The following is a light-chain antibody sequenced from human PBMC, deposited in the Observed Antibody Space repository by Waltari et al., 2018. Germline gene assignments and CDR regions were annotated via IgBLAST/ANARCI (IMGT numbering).Light chain of an antibody. CDR1: RLRTYF. V-gene: IGLV3-19*01. Sequence: SSGLTQDPAVSVALGQTVRITCQGDRLRTYFATWYQQKPGQAPLLVIYGKNNRPSGIPDRFSGSSSEDTTSLTITGAQAEDEADYFCSSRDSSGNHVLFGGGTKLTVL. J-gene: IGLJ3*02. CDR2: GKN. CDR3: SSRDSSGNHVL.